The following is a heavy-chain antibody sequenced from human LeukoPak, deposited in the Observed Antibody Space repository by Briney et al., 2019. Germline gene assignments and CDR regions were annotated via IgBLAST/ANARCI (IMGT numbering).Heavy chain of an antibody. J-gene: IGHJ4*02. CDR1: GFSFTTYA. CDR2: IYSGGSK. CDR3: ARAADGSSGRFDY. V-gene: IGHV3-53*04. Sequence: GGSLRLSCAASGFSFTTYAMSWVRQAPGKGLEWVSVIYSGGSKYYADSVKGRFTISRHNSQNTLYLQMNSLKSEDTAVYYCARAADGSSGRFDYWGQGTLVTVSS. D-gene: IGHD6-19*01.